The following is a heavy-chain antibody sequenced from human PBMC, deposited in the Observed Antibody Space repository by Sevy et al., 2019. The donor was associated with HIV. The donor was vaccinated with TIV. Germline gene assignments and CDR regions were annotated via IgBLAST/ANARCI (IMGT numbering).Heavy chain of an antibody. CDR2: MNPNSGNT. J-gene: IGHJ3*01. Sequence: ASVKVSCEASGYTFNSDDINWVRQATGQGLEWIGWMNPNSGNTGYAQNFQGRVTMTRNTSISTAYMELSSLRSDDTAVYYCARIIEGRYCSSSSCYKWGAFDLWGQGTMVTVS. V-gene: IGHV1-8*01. CDR3: ARIIEGRYCSSSSCYKWGAFDL. D-gene: IGHD2-2*02. CDR1: GYTFNSDD.